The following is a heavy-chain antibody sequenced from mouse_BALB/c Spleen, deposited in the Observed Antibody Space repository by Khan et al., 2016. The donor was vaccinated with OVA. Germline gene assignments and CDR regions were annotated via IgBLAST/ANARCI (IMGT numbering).Heavy chain of an antibody. D-gene: IGHD2-10*01. J-gene: IGHJ4*01. CDR3: ARQPYYHCYIMDY. CDR2: IWSDGSA. CDR1: GFSLTNYG. V-gene: IGHV2-6-1*01. Sequence: QVQLKQSGPGLVAPSQSLSITCTISGFSLTNYGVHWVRQPPGKGLEWLVVIWSDGSATYNSALKSRLSISKDNSKKQVFLKMNSLQTDDTAMYYCARQPYYHCYIMDYWGQGTSVTVSS.